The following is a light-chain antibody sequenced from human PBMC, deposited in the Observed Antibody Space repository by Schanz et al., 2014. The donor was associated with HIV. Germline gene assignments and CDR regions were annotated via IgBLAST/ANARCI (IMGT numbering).Light chain of an antibody. V-gene: IGLV6-57*04. J-gene: IGLJ3*02. Sequence: NFMLTQPHSVSVSPGKTVSISCTRSSGSIASYYVQWYQQRPGSAPITVIYEDNQRPSGVPNRFSGSFDFSSNSAVLTISXXRTEDEADYYCQSYGNNNAAVFGGGTKLTV. CDR1: SGSIASYY. CDR3: QSYGNNNAAV. CDR2: EDN.